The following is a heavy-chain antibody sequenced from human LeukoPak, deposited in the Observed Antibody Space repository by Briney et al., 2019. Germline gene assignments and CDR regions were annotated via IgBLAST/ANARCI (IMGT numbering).Heavy chain of an antibody. CDR2: IWYDGSSK. V-gene: IGHV3-33*06. J-gene: IGHJ4*02. CDR3: AKVYYDGSGSYYPFDY. CDR1: GFTFSRYA. D-gene: IGHD3-10*01. Sequence: GGSLRLSCAASGFTFSRYAMHWVRQAPGKGLEWVAVIWYDGSSKYYADSVKGRFTISRDNSKNTLYLEMNSLRAEDTALYYCAKVYYDGSGSYYPFDYWGQGTLVTVSS.